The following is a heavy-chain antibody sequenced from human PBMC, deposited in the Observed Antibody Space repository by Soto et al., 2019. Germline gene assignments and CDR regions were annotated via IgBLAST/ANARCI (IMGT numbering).Heavy chain of an antibody. V-gene: IGHV4-59*01. CDR3: ARDLTISSTDGPLDP. CDR2: IHYTGST. CDR1: GGSMSRYY. J-gene: IGHJ5*02. Sequence: TLSLTCTVSGGSMSRYYWTWIRQPPGKGLEWIGNIHYTGSTNYNPSLKSRVTILLGTSTSQFSLKVSSVTAADTAVYYCARDLTISSTDGPLDPWGHGTLVTVSS. D-gene: IGHD1-1*01.